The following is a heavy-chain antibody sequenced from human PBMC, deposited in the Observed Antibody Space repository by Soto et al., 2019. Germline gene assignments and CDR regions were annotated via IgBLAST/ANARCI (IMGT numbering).Heavy chain of an antibody. CDR2: ISSSSSYI. J-gene: IGHJ4*02. CDR3: AREELGYCSSTSCYFSASHY. CDR1: GFTFSSYI. Sequence: GGSLRLSCAASGFTFSSYIRNWVRQATGKGLEWVSSISSSSSYIYYADSVKGRFTISRDNAKNSLYLQMNSLRAEDTAVYYCAREELGYCSSTSCYFSASHYWGQGTLVTVSS. V-gene: IGHV3-21*01. D-gene: IGHD2-2*01.